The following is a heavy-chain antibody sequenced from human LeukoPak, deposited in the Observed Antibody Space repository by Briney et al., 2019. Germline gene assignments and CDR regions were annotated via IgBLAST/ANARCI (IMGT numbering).Heavy chain of an antibody. J-gene: IGHJ4*02. V-gene: IGHV3-23*01. CDR3: AKDYSTSWWFQY. D-gene: IGHD6-13*01. CDR2: ISGSGGST. CDR1: GFTFSSYA. Sequence: TGGSQRLSCAASGFTFSSYAMTWVRQAPGKGLEWVSDISGSGGSTYYADSVKGRFTISRDNSKNTLYLQMNSLRAEDTAIYYCAKDYSTSWWFQYWGQGTLVTVSS.